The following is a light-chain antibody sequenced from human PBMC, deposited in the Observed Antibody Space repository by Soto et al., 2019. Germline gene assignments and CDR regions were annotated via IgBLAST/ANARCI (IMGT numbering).Light chain of an antibody. CDR3: SSYEGTNNFVV. CDR1: SSDVGGYDD. J-gene: IGLJ1*01. Sequence: QSALTEPPSASWSPGQSVTISCTGTSSDVGGYDDVSLYQQHPGKAPKLMIYEVTKRPSGVPDRFSGSKSGNTASLTVSGLQAEDEADYYCSSYEGTNNFVVFGTGTKVTVL. V-gene: IGLV2-8*01. CDR2: EVT.